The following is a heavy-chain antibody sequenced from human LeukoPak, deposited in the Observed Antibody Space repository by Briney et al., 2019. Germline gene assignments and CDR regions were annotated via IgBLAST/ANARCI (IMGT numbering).Heavy chain of an antibody. Sequence: ASVKVSCKASGYTFTSYGISWVRQAPGQGLEWMGWISAYNGNTNYAQKLQGRVTMTTDTSTSTAYMELRSLRSDDTAVYYCARVWAHDYGDYYFDYWGQGTLVTVSS. J-gene: IGHJ4*02. D-gene: IGHD4-17*01. CDR2: ISAYNGNT. CDR3: ARVWAHDYGDYYFDY. CDR1: GYTFTSYG. V-gene: IGHV1-18*01.